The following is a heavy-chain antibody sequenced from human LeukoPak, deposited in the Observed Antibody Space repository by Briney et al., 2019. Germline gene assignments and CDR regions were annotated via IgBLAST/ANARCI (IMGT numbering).Heavy chain of an antibody. CDR2: MYDGGAT. Sequence: GGSLRLSCAVSGFTVSGDYMSWVRQAPGKGLEWVSVMYDGGATYYAASVKGRFTISRDNSKNTLYLQMTSLRVEDTAVYYCARHDWFDPWGHGTLVTVSS. V-gene: IGHV3-53*01. J-gene: IGHJ5*02. D-gene: IGHD3-3*01. CDR3: ARHDWFDP. CDR1: GFTVSGDY.